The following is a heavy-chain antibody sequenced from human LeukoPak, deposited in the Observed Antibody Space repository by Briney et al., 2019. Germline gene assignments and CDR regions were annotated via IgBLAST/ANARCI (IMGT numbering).Heavy chain of an antibody. CDR2: TNTDGSST. Sequence: PGGSLRLSCAASGFIFSNYSMNWVRQAPGEGLVWVSGTNTDGSSTMYADSVKGRFTIARDNAKNTLYLQMNSLRAVDTAVYYCYGANAEHWGQGTLVTVSS. D-gene: IGHD4-23*01. V-gene: IGHV3-74*03. J-gene: IGHJ1*01. CDR1: GFIFSNYS. CDR3: YGANAEH.